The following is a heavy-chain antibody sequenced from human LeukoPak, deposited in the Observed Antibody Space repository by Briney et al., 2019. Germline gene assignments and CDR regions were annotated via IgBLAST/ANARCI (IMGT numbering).Heavy chain of an antibody. V-gene: IGHV3-64*01. Sequence: GGSLRLSCAASGFTFSSYAMHWVRQAPGKGLEYVSAISSNGGSTYYANSVKGRFTISRDNSKNTLYLQMGSLRAEDMAVYYCARGTVGASEDGWFDPWGQGTLVTVSS. CDR3: ARGTVGASEDGWFDP. CDR1: GFTFSSYA. D-gene: IGHD1-26*01. J-gene: IGHJ5*02. CDR2: ISSNGGST.